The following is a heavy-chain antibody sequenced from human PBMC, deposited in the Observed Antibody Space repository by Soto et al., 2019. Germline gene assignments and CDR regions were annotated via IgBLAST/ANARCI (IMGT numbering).Heavy chain of an antibody. V-gene: IGHV3-33*01. CDR1: GFTFSSYG. J-gene: IGHJ6*02. CDR2: IWYDGSNK. Sequence: QVQLVESGGGVVQPGRSLRLSCAASGFTFSSYGMHWVRQAPGKGLEWVAVIWYDGSNKYYADSVKGRFTISRDNSKNTLYLQMNSLRAEDTAVYYCARGGYGDYAGRDYYYYYGMDVWGQGTTVTVSS. D-gene: IGHD4-17*01. CDR3: ARGGYGDYAGRDYYYYYGMDV.